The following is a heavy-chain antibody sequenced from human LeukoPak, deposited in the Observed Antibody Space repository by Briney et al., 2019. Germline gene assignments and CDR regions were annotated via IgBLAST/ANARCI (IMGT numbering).Heavy chain of an antibody. CDR2: IYSGGTT. Sequence: PGGSPRLSCVASGFTVSSDYMSWVRQAPGKGLEWVSVIYSGGTTFYADSMKGRFTISRDNSKNTLYLQMHSLRAEDTAVYYCARSGTITAAGFFDSWGQGTLVTVSS. CDR1: GFTVSSDY. D-gene: IGHD6-13*01. J-gene: IGHJ4*02. CDR3: ARSGTITAAGFFDS. V-gene: IGHV3-53*01.